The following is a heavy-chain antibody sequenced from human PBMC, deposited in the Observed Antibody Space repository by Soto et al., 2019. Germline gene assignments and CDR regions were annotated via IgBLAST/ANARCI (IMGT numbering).Heavy chain of an antibody. CDR3: AAELYSGGSCCSFDI. CDR1: GFTFSNSA. D-gene: IGHD2-15*01. J-gene: IGHJ3*02. Sequence: SVMVSCKTSGFTFSNSAVQWVRQARGQRLEWMGWIVVGSGNTKYAQKFRERVTITRGMSTSTAHMEVSSLAPEDTAVYYCAAELYSGGSCCSFDIWGQGTTVTVSS. V-gene: IGHV1-58*01. CDR2: IVVGSGNT.